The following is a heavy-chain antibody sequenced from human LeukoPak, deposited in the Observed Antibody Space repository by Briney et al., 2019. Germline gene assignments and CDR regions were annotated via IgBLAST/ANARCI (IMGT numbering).Heavy chain of an antibody. V-gene: IGHV4-38-2*02. CDR1: GYSISSGYY. CDR3: ARVGPAAHDGFDI. CDR2: GYHSGST. D-gene: IGHD2-2*01. J-gene: IGHJ3*02. Sequence: SETLSLTCTVSGYSISSGYYWGRIRQPPGKGLEWIGSGYHSGSTYYNPSLKTRVTISVDTSKNQFSLKLSSVTAADTAVYYCARVGPAAHDGFDIWGQGTMVTVSS.